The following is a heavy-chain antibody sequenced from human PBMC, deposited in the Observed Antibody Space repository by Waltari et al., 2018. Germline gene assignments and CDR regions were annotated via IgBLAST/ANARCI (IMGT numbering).Heavy chain of an antibody. D-gene: IGHD3-10*01. CDR2: ISGGADTT. V-gene: IGHV3-23*01. Sequence: WVRQAPGKGLEWVSAISGGADTTYYADSVKGRFTISRDNSKNTLYLQMNSLRADDTAVYYGAKWRFGEFPSDGMDVWGQGTTVTVSS. J-gene: IGHJ6*02. CDR3: AKWRFGEFPSDGMDV.